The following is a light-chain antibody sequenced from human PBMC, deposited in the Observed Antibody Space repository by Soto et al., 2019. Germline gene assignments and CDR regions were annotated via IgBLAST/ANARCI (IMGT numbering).Light chain of an antibody. Sequence: DIQMTQSPSTLSAPLGDRVTITCRASQTISIFLNWYQQKPGKAPKLLIYGASSLESGVPSRFSGSGSGTEFTLTISSLQPDDFATYYCQQYNSYSTFGQGTKVDIK. CDR2: GAS. V-gene: IGKV1-5*01. J-gene: IGKJ1*01. CDR3: QQYNSYST. CDR1: QTISIF.